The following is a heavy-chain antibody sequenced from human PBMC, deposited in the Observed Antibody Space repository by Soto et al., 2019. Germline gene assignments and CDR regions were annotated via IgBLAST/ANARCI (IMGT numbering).Heavy chain of an antibody. Sequence: QVQLVQSGAEVKKPGASVKVSCKASGYTFTSYDINWVRQATGQGLEWMGWMNPNSGNTGYAQKFQGRVTMTRNTSISTAYMELSSLRSEDTAVYYGARGPVDIVATLGNWFDPWGQGTLVTVSS. V-gene: IGHV1-8*01. CDR2: MNPNSGNT. CDR1: GYTFTSYD. J-gene: IGHJ5*01. D-gene: IGHD5-12*01. CDR3: ARGPVDIVATLGNWFDP.